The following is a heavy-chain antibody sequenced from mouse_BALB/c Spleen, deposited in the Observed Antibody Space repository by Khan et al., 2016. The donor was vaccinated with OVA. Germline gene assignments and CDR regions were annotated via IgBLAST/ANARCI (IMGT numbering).Heavy chain of an antibody. J-gene: IGHJ3*01. CDR2: FNPSNGGP. V-gene: IGHV1S81*02. CDR3: TRGGYGGFAY. D-gene: IGHD3-1*01. CDR1: GYTFPGSN. Sequence: QVQLQQSGAELVKPGASGKLSGKASGYTFPGSNRYWGNRRPGQGLRGIGEFNPSNGGPTFMEKSRAKATRPLAKSSSTAYMQLSSLASEDSAVYYCTRGGYGGFAYWGQGTLVTVSA.